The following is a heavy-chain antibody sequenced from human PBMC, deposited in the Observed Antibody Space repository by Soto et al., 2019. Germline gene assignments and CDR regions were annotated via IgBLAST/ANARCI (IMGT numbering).Heavy chain of an antibody. D-gene: IGHD5-12*01. Sequence: EVQLVESGGGLVQPGGSLRLSCAASGFTVNSNYMSWVRQAPGKGLEWVSIIYTGGNTYYADSVKGRFTIATDNSKNTLYLQISSLRAEDTAVYYCAKAQATPYYFDYWGQGTLVTVSS. CDR1: GFTVNSNY. CDR3: AKAQATPYYFDY. CDR2: IYTGGNT. V-gene: IGHV3-66*01. J-gene: IGHJ4*02.